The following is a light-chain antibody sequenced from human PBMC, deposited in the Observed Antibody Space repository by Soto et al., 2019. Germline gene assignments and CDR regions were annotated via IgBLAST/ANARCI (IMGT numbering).Light chain of an antibody. Sequence: DIQMTQFPSSLSASVRDRVTITCRARQSITNYLNWYQHKPGKAPKVLIYAVSSLQSGVPSRFSGSGSGTDFTLTITSLQPEDSATYYCQHSYGTPRTFGQGTKVDIK. CDR1: QSITNY. CDR2: AVS. J-gene: IGKJ1*01. CDR3: QHSYGTPRT. V-gene: IGKV1-39*01.